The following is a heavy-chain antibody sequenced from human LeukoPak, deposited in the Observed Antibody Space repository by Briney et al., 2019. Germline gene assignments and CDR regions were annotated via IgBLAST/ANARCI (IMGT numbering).Heavy chain of an antibody. CDR3: AGGPGWSGSPAY. D-gene: IGHD1-26*01. CDR2: ISSRGSPI. J-gene: IGHJ4*02. Sequence: PGGSLRLSCETAGLSVGNYEMMWVRQAPGEGLGWVSYISSRGSPIVYSDSVKGRFTISIDNAKKSLYLQMYSLRAEDTAVYYCAGGPGWSGSPAYWGQGTLVTVSS. V-gene: IGHV3-48*03. CDR1: GLSVGNYE.